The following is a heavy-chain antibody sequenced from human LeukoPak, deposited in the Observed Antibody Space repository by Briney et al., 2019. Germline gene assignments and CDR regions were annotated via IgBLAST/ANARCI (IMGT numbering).Heavy chain of an antibody. J-gene: IGHJ6*03. Sequence: SGGSLRLSCVGSGFTFSAFAMNWVRRAPGKGLEWVSAISGSGGSTYYADSVKGRFTISRDNSKNTLYLQMNSLRAEDTAVYYCAKPKGAYYYYYYMDVWGKGTTVTVSS. V-gene: IGHV3-23*01. CDR2: ISGSGGST. CDR3: AKPKGAYYYYYYMDV. CDR1: GFTFSAFA.